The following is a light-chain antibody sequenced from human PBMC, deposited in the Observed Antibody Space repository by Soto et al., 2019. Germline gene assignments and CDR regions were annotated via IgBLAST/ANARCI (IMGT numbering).Light chain of an antibody. CDR3: CSYAGSYTFYV. Sequence: QSSLTQPASVSGSPGQSITISCTGTSSDVESYNLVSWYQQHPGKAPKVMIYDVSKRPSGVPDRFSGSKSGNTASLTLSGLQAEDETDYYCCSYAGSYTFYVFGTGTKVTVL. J-gene: IGLJ1*01. V-gene: IGLV2-11*01. CDR2: DVS. CDR1: SSDVESYNL.